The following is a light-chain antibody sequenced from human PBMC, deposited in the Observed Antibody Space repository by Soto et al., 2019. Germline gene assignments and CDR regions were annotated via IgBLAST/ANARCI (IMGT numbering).Light chain of an antibody. CDR3: QQRSNWPPGYT. CDR2: DAS. V-gene: IGKV3-11*01. CDR1: QSVSSY. J-gene: IGKJ2*01. Sequence: EIVLTQSPATLSLSPGERATLSCRASQSVSSYLAWYQQKPGQAPRLLIYDASNRATATPARFSGSGSGTDFTLTISSLEPEDFAVYYCQQRSNWPPGYTFGQGTKLEIK.